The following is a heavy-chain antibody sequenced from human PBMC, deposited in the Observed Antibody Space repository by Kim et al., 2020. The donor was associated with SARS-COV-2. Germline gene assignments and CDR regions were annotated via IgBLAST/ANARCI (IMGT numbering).Heavy chain of an antibody. CDR1: GFTFTNFA. CDR3: AKDVTWSAAATGGHFAY. D-gene: IGHD6-13*01. Sequence: GGSLRLSCTASGFTFTNFAMNWVRQAPGKGLEWVSGISGSVDRTYYADSVKGRFTISRDNSKNTLYLQMNSLRAEDTAMYYCAKDVTWSAAATGGHFAYWGQGTLVTVSS. V-gene: IGHV3-23*01. CDR2: ISGSVDRT. J-gene: IGHJ4*02.